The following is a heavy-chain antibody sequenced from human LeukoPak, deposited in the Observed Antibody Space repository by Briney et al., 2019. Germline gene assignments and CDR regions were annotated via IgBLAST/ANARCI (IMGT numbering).Heavy chain of an antibody. CDR1: GFTSSSYA. CDR3: AKPPVVAATRGYYYYYGMDV. CDR2: ISGSGGST. D-gene: IGHD2-15*01. V-gene: IGHV3-23*01. Sequence: PGGSLRLSCAASGFTSSSYAMSWVRQAPGKGLEWVSAISGSGGSTYYADSVKGRFTISRDNSKNTLYLQMNSLRAEDTAVYYCAKPPVVAATRGYYYYYGMDVWGQGTTVTVSS. J-gene: IGHJ6*02.